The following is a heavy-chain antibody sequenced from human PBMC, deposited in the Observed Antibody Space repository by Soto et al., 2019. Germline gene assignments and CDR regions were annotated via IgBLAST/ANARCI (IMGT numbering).Heavy chain of an antibody. CDR3: ARGGRPTMLRSDY. J-gene: IGHJ4*02. CDR1: GYTFRDYG. CDR2: ISAYNGNT. Sequence: QVQLVQSGAEVMKPGASVKVSCQASGYTFRDYGFNWVRQAPGQGLEWLGWISAYNGNTNYAQKFQDRVTMTTDTXTNTAFWELRSLRSDDTALYFCARGGRPTMLRSDYWGQGTLVTVSS. V-gene: IGHV1-18*01. D-gene: IGHD3-10*01.